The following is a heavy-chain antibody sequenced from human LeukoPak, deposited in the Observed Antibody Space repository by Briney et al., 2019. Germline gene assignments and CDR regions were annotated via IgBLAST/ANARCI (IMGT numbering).Heavy chain of an antibody. V-gene: IGHV1-46*02. CDR3: ARGADQGFDF. Sequence: GASVTVSCKSSGHTFNNHFIYWVRPALGQGGEWIGMSNHRDGTTRTLQKFQSTITMTRDTSTSTLYMGLSSLRSEDTATYFCARGADQGFDFWGQGTLVTVSS. CDR1: GHTFNNHF. CDR2: SNHRDGTT. J-gene: IGHJ4*02.